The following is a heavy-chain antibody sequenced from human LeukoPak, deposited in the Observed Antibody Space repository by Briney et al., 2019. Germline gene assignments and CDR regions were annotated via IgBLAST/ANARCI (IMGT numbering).Heavy chain of an antibody. D-gene: IGHD5-18*01. CDR2: IRNEANRYTT. Sequence: QPGGSLRLSCAASGLTLGGYYMDWVRQAPGKGLESVGRIRNEANRYTTEYAASVKGRFTISRDDSKNSLYLQMNSLKTEDTAVYYCTRLRNYGYDFWGQGTLVTVSS. J-gene: IGHJ4*02. CDR3: TRLRNYGYDF. CDR1: GLTLGGYY. V-gene: IGHV3-72*01.